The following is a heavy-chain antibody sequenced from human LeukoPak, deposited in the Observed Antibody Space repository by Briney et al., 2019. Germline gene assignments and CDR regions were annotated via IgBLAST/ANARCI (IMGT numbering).Heavy chain of an antibody. J-gene: IGHJ5*02. V-gene: IGHV1-2*02. D-gene: IGHD4-17*01. CDR2: MNPNSGGT. CDR3: VRVSDYGDYVPS. CDR1: GYAFTGYY. Sequence: GASVKVSCKASGYAFTGYYMHWVRQAPGQGLEWMGWMNPNSGGTNYEQKFQGRVTMTRDTSISTAYMELSRLRSDDTAMYYCVRVSDYGDYVPSWGQGTLVTVSS.